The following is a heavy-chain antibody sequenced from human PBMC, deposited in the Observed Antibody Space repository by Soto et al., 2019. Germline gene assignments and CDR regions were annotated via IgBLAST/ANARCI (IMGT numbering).Heavy chain of an antibody. Sequence: GGSLRLSCAASGFTFSSYAMSWVRQAPGKGLEWVSAISGSGGSTYYVDSVKGRFTISRDNSKNTLYLQMNSLRAEDTAVYYCAKVEQLVPDPFDYWGQGTLVTVSS. D-gene: IGHD6-13*01. V-gene: IGHV3-23*01. CDR1: GFTFSSYA. CDR2: ISGSGGST. J-gene: IGHJ4*02. CDR3: AKVEQLVPDPFDY.